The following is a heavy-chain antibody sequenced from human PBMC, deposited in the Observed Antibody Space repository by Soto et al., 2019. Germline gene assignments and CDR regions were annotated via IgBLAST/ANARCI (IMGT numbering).Heavy chain of an antibody. CDR1: GGTFSSYA. D-gene: IGHD3-22*01. Sequence: SVKVSCKASGGTFSSYAISWVRQAPGQGLEWMGGIIPIFGTANYAQKFQGRVTITADESTSTAYMELSSLRSEDTAVYYCARLGTYYYDSSDAFDIWGQGTMVTVSS. CDR3: ARLGTYYYDSSDAFDI. CDR2: IIPIFGTA. J-gene: IGHJ3*02. V-gene: IGHV1-69*13.